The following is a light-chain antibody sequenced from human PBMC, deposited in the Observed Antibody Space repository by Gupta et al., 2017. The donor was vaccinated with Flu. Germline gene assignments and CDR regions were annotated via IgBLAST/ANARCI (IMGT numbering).Light chain of an antibody. CDR3: HQRSNWPPYT. CDR2: DAS. Sequence: EIVLTQSPATLSLSPGQTATLSCRASQSISSYLAWYQQKPGQAPRLLIFDASTRATGIPARFSGSGDGTELTLTISSREQEDFAVYYCHQRSNWPPYTFGQGTRLEIK. V-gene: IGKV3-11*01. CDR1: QSISSY. J-gene: IGKJ2*01.